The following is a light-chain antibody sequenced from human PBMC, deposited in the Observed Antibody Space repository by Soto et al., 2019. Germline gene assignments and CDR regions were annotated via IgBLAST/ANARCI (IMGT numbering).Light chain of an antibody. V-gene: IGKV1-33*01. J-gene: IGKJ1*01. CDR3: QQYENLPRT. Sequence: DIQMTQSPSSLSASVGDRVTITCQASQDINNFLNWYQQKPGKAPKLLIYDTSNLATGVPSRFSGSASGTDFPFTISSLQPEDIATYYCQQYENLPRTFGQGTKVEIK. CDR2: DTS. CDR1: QDINNF.